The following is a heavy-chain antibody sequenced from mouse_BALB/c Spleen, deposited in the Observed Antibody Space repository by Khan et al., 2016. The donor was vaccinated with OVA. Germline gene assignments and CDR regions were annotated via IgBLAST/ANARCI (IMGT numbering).Heavy chain of an antibody. CDR2: ISYDGSN. CDR1: GYSFTSGYY. Sequence: VQLKESGPGLVKPSQSLSLTCSVTGYSFTSGYYWNWIRQFPGNKLEWMGYISYDGSNNYNPSLKNRISITRDTSKNQFFLKLNSVTTEDTATYYCARDYYGSSYYFDYWGQGTTLTVSS. CDR3: ARDYYGSSYYFDY. V-gene: IGHV3-6*02. J-gene: IGHJ2*01. D-gene: IGHD1-1*01.